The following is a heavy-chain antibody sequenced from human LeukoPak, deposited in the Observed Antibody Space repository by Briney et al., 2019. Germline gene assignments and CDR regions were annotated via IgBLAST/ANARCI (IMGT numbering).Heavy chain of an antibody. CDR1: GYTFTSYG. V-gene: IGHV1-18*01. J-gene: IGHJ4*02. CDR3: ARDLRKGIAAAGISY. Sequence: GASVKVSCKASGYTFTSYGISWVRQAPGQGLEWMGWISAYNGNTNYAQKLQGRVTMTTDTSTSTAYMELRSLRSDDTAVYYCARDLRKGIAAAGISYWGQGTLVTVSS. D-gene: IGHD6-13*01. CDR2: ISAYNGNT.